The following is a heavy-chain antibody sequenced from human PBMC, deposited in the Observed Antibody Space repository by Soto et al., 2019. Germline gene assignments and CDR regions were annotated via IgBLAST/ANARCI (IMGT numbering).Heavy chain of an antibody. J-gene: IGHJ4*02. CDR2: IYYSGST. CDR3: ARIGLTTALL. Sequence: QVQLQESGPGLVKPSQTLSLTCTVSGGSINSGDYYWSWIRQPPGKGLEWIGYIYYSGSTYYNPPLRSRVTISIDTTKNHFFLNLSSVTAADTAVYDCARIGLTTALLWGQGTLVTVSS. D-gene: IGHD4-17*01. CDR1: GGSINSGDYY. V-gene: IGHV4-30-4*01.